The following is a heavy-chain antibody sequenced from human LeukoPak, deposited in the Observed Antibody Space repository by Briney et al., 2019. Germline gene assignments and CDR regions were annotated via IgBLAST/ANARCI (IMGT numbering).Heavy chain of an antibody. CDR2: IKKDGSEK. V-gene: IGHV3-7*01. Sequence: GGSLRLSCAASGFTFSSYWMSWVRQAPGKGLEWVANIKKDGSEKYYVDSVKGRFTISRDNAKKSLYLQVNSLRAEDTAVYYCARGGSITIFGVVDHYYYMDVWGKGTTVTVSS. J-gene: IGHJ6*03. CDR1: GFTFSSYW. CDR3: ARGGSITIFGVVDHYYYMDV. D-gene: IGHD3-3*01.